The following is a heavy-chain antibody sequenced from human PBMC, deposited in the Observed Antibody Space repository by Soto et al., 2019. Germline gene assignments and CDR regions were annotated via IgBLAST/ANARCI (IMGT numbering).Heavy chain of an antibody. J-gene: IGHJ1*01. CDR1: GFTFSSYP. CDR3: APGHITQPSCIKH. CDR2: ISYDGSNQ. Sequence: QVQVGESGGGVGQPGGSLRLSCESSGFTFSSYPMHWVRQAPGKGLEWVTLISYDGSNQYYADSVKGRFTIYRDNSKHTQYMQKHSLLSDDKTVYYGAPGHITQPSCIKHWGQGNLVNVSS. V-gene: IGHV3-30-3*01. D-gene: IGHD1-20*01.